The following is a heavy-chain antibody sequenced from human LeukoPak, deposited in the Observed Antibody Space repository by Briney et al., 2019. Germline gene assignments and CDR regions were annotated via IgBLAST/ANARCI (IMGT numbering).Heavy chain of an antibody. D-gene: IGHD3-22*01. Sequence: GGSLRLSCAASGFTFSSYEMNWVRQAPGKGLEWVSYISSSGSTIYYADSVKGRFTISRDNAKNSLYLQMNSLRAEDTAVYCCARDDSRYGMDVWGQGTTVTVSS. CDR1: GFTFSSYE. CDR2: ISSSGSTI. V-gene: IGHV3-48*03. CDR3: ARDDSRYGMDV. J-gene: IGHJ6*02.